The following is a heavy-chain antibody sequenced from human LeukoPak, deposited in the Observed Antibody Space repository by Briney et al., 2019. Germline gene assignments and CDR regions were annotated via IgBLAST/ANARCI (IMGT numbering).Heavy chain of an antibody. D-gene: IGHD6-13*01. CDR2: IYPGDSDT. CDR1: GYSFTSYW. CDR3: ARQRSPAYSSSWTMTNWFDP. Sequence: GESLKISCKGSGYSFTSYWIGWVRQMPGKGLERMGIIYPGDSDTRYSPSFQGQVTISADKSISTAYLQWSSLKASDTAMYYCARQRSPAYSSSWTMTNWFDPWGQGTLVTVSS. V-gene: IGHV5-51*01. J-gene: IGHJ5*02.